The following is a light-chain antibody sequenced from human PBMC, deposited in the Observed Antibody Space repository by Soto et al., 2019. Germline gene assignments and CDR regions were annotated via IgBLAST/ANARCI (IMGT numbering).Light chain of an antibody. CDR1: ESVRHY. V-gene: IGKV3-11*01. Sequence: EIVLTQSPATLSLSPGERATLSCRASESVRHYVAWYQQKPAQAPRLLIYDASNRATGIPARFSGSGSGTDYTLTISSLEXXXXAVYYCQHRDNWSYIFGQGTKVEIK. J-gene: IGKJ2*01. CDR3: QHRDNWSYI. CDR2: DAS.